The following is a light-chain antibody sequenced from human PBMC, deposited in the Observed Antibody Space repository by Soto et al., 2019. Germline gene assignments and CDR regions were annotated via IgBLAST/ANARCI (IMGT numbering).Light chain of an antibody. CDR2: GAS. CDR3: QQYGTSPLT. V-gene: IGKV3-20*01. CDR1: QSVRSNE. Sequence: EIVLTQSPGTLSLSPGERATLSCRASQSVRSNELAWYQQKPGQAPRLLIYGASSRATAIPDRVSGSESGSVFTQDISRLERDDVAVYYCQQYGTSPLTFGGGTKVEFK. J-gene: IGKJ4*02.